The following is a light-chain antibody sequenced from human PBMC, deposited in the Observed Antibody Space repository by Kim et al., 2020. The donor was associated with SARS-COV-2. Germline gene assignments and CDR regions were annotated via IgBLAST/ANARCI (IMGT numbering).Light chain of an antibody. CDR2: QDT. Sequence: GSPGQPASITCSGDKLGDKYASWYHQKPGQSPVLVIYQDTKRPSGIPARFSGSNSGNTATLTISGTQSMDEADYYCQAWDSSTVVFGGGTQLTVL. CDR3: QAWDSSTVV. J-gene: IGLJ2*01. V-gene: IGLV3-1*01. CDR1: KLGDKY.